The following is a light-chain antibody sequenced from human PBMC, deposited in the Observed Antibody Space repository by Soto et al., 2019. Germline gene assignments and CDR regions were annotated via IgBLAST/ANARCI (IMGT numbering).Light chain of an antibody. J-gene: IGKJ5*01. CDR2: DAS. Sequence: EIVLTQSPATLSLSPWERATLSCRASQSVSSYLAWYQQKPGQAPRLLIYDASNRATGIPARFSGSGSGTDFTLTISSLEAEDFAVYYCQQRSNWPLEVTFGQGTRLEIK. V-gene: IGKV3-11*01. CDR3: QQRSNWPLEVT. CDR1: QSVSSY.